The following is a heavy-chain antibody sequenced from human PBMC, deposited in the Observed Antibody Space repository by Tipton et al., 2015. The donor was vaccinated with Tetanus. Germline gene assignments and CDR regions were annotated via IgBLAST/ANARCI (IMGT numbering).Heavy chain of an antibody. CDR3: AREADCSGGSCFSGDFDN. V-gene: IGHV3-33*01. D-gene: IGHD2-15*01. CDR2: SWYDGTDT. Sequence: SGFIFSSYGIHWVRQAPGKGLEWVAVSWYDGTDTYYADSVKGRFTLSRDNSKNPLYLQMNSLRVEDTAVYYCAREADCSGGSCFSGDFDNWGQGTQVTVSS. J-gene: IGHJ4*02. CDR1: GFIFSSYG.